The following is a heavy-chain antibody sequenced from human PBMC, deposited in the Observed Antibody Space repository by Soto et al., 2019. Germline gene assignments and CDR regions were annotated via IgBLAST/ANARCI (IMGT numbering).Heavy chain of an antibody. CDR1: GGTFSSYA. CDR2: IIPIFGTA. Sequence: SVKVSCKASGGTFSSYAISWVRQAPGQGLEWMGGIIPIFGTANYAQKFQGRVTITADESTSTAYMELSSLRSEDTAVYYCATYPYDPQGAWYYYYYGMDVWGQGXTVTVSS. CDR3: ATYPYDPQGAWYYYYYGMDV. J-gene: IGHJ6*02. V-gene: IGHV1-69*13. D-gene: IGHD3-3*01.